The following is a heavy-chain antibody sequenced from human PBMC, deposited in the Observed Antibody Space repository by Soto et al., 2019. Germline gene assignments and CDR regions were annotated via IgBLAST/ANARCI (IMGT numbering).Heavy chain of an antibody. V-gene: IGHV1-8*01. CDR1: GYTFTSYD. J-gene: IGHJ3*02. D-gene: IGHD3-22*01. CDR2: MNPNSGDT. Sequence: QVQLVQSGAEVKKPGASVKVSCKASGYTFTSYDINWVRQATGQGPEWMGWMNPNSGDTGYAQRFQGRVTVTRNTSISTAYMELSSLRSEDTAVYYCVRGPNYYDSSGYAFDIWGQGTMVTVSS. CDR3: VRGPNYYDSSGYAFDI.